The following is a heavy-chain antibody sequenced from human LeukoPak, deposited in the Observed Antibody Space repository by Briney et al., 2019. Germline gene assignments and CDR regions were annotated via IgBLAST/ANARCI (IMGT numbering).Heavy chain of an antibody. Sequence: SETLSLTCAVSGVSFDDYYWSWVRQTPGKGLEWIGEINHSGYTNDSPSLKSRVTLSIDTSRKQLSINLWSVTVADTGIYYCTRMTAGHDYWGQGTLFTVSS. CDR3: TRMTAGHDY. J-gene: IGHJ4*02. CDR2: INHSGYT. D-gene: IGHD2-21*02. V-gene: IGHV4-34*01. CDR1: GVSFDDYY.